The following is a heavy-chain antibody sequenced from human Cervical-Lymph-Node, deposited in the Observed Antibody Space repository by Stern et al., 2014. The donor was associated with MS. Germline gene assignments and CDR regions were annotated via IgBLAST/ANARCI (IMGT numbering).Heavy chain of an antibody. CDR1: GFTFSPYA. CDR2: ISDSGVYT. D-gene: IGHD2-2*01. J-gene: IGHJ6*02. CDR3: AKDLGRGVVVVPLYGLDV. V-gene: IGHV3-23*04. Sequence: EVQLVGSGGGLVQPGGSLRLSCAASGFTFSPYAFSWVRQAPGKGLEWVSSISDSGVYTFYADSVKGRFPISRDNSKSMLYLEMQSLRAEDTAVYHCAKDLGRGVVVVPLYGLDVWGQGTTVTVSS.